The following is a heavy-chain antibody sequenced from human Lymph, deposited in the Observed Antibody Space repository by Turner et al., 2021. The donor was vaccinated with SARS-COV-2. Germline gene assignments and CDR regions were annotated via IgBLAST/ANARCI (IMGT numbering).Heavy chain of an antibody. CDR3: AKDLSAGDYYYYYGMDV. V-gene: IGHV3-30*18. D-gene: IGHD3-10*01. CDR2: ISYDGNNE. Sequence: QVQLVESGGGVVQPGRSLRLSCAASGFTFSGYGMHWVRQATGKGLEWVAVISYDGNNEHCADSVKGRFTISRDNSKNTLYLQMNRLRPDDTAVYYCAKDLSAGDYYYYYGMDVWGQGTTVTVSS. J-gene: IGHJ6*02. CDR1: GFTFSGYG.